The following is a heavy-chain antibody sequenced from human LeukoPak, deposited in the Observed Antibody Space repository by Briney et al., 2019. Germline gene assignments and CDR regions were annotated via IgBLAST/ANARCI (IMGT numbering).Heavy chain of an antibody. V-gene: IGHV3-7*01. CDR2: IKQDGSEK. D-gene: IGHD1-26*01. J-gene: IGHJ4*02. CDR3: ARDRKWVLLQGDY. CDR1: GFTFSSYW. Sequence: PGGSLRLSCAASGFTFSSYWMSWVRQAPGKGLEWVANIKQDGSEKYYVDSVKGRFTISRDNAKNSLYLQMNSLRAEDTAVYYCARDRKWVLLQGDYWGQGTLVTVSS.